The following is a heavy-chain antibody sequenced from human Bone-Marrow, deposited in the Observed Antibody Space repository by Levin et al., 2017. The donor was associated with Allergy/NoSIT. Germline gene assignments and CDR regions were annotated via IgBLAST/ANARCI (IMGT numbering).Heavy chain of an antibody. CDR3: AKGKYSSGWYGGIDY. V-gene: IGHV3-9*01. D-gene: IGHD6-19*01. CDR1: GFTFDDYA. CDR2: ISWNSGSI. J-gene: IGHJ4*02. Sequence: TGGSLRLSCAASGFTFDDYAMHWVRQAPGKGLEWVSGISWNSGSIVYADSVKGRFTISRSNAKNSLYLQMNSLRAEDTALYYCAKGKYSSGWYGGIDYWGQGTLVTVSS.